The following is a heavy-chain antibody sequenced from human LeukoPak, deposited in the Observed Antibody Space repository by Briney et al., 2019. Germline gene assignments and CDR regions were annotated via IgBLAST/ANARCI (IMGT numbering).Heavy chain of an antibody. D-gene: IGHD6-13*01. CDR2: ISSSSSYI. CDR1: GFTFSSYS. J-gene: IGHJ4*02. CDR3: ARALGSSLDY. V-gene: IGHV3-21*01. Sequence: AGGSLRLSCAASGFTFSSYSMNWVRQAPGKGLEWVSPISSSSSYIYYADSVKGRFTISRDNAKNSLYLQMNSLRAEDTAVYYCARALGSSLDYWGQGTLVTVSS.